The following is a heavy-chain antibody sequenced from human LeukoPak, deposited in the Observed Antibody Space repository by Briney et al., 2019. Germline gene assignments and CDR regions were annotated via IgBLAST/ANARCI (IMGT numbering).Heavy chain of an antibody. J-gene: IGHJ4*02. CDR1: GGSISSSSYY. CDR2: TYYSGST. CDR3: ARDRRGDRGATDY. V-gene: IGHV4-39*07. D-gene: IGHD1-26*01. Sequence: PSETLSLTCTVSGGSISSSSYYWGWIRQPPGKGLEWIGSTYYSGSTYYNPSLKSRVTISVDTSKNQFSLKLSSVTAADTAVYYCARDRRGDRGATDYWGQGTLVTVSS.